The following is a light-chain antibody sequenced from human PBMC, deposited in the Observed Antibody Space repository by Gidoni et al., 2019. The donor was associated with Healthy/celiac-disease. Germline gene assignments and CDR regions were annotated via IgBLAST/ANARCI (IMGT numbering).Light chain of an antibody. CDR2: EVS. Sequence: QSALTQPASVSGSPGQSHTISFTGTSRDVGGDNYVSWYQQQPGKAPKLMIYEVSNRPSGVSNRFSGSKSGNTASLTISGLQAEDEADYYCSSYTSSSTVVFGGGTKLTVL. CDR3: SSYTSSSTVV. J-gene: IGLJ2*01. V-gene: IGLV2-14*01. CDR1: SRDVGGDNY.